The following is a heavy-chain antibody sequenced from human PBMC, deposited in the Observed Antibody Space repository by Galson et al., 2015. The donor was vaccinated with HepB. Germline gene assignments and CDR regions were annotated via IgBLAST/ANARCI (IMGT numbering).Heavy chain of an antibody. V-gene: IGHV3-48*01. J-gene: IGHJ4*02. D-gene: IGHD2-2*02. CDR3: AKDLTSRYCSSPTCYKAAPLDY. CDR2: ISSSSSTI. Sequence: SLRLSCAASGFTFSSYSMNWVRQAPGKGLEWVSYISSSSSTIYYADSVKGRFTISRDNAKNSLYLQMNSLRAEDTAVYDCAKDLTSRYCSSPTCYKAAPLDYWGQGTLVTVSS. CDR1: GFTFSSYS.